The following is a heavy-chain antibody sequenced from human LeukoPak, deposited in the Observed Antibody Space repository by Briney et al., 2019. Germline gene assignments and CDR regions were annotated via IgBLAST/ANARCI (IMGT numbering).Heavy chain of an antibody. D-gene: IGHD2-2*01. V-gene: IGHV4-59*01. CDR1: GGSISSYY. CDR3: TREDHSTYNY. CDR2: IYYSGST. Sequence: PSETLSLTCTVSGGSISSYYWSWIRQPPGKGLEWIGYIYYSGSTNYNPSLKSRVTISVDMSKNQFSLKLSSVTAADTAVYYCTREDHSTYNYWGQGTLVTVSS. J-gene: IGHJ4*02.